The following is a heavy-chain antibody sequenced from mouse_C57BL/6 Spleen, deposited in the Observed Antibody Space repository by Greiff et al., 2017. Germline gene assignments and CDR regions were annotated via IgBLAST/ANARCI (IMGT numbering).Heavy chain of an antibody. CDR3: ARPEVISKGWYFDV. CDR2: LDPSDSYT. D-gene: IGHD2-1*01. V-gene: IGHV1-50*01. CDR1: GYNFPSYW. J-gene: IGHJ1*03. Sequence: VQLQQPGAELVKPGASVKLSCKASGYNFPSYWMQWVKQRPGQGLEWIGELDPSDSYTNYNQKLKGKATLTVDTSSSTAYMQRSSLTSEDSAVYYCARPEVISKGWYFDVWGTGTTVAVSS.